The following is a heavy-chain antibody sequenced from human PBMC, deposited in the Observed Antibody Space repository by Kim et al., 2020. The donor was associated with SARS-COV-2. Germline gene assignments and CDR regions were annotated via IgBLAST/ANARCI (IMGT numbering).Heavy chain of an antibody. CDR3: AKDERWLQLQGRRGASGSFDY. CDR1: GFTFSSYA. J-gene: IGHJ4*02. Sequence: GGSLRLSCAASGFTFSSYAMSWVRQAPGKGLEWVSAISGSGGSTYYADSVKGRLTISRDHSKNTLYLQMNRLRAEDTAVYYCAKDERWLQLQGRRGASGSFDYWGQGTLVTVSS. CDR2: ISGSGGST. V-gene: IGHV3-23*01. D-gene: IGHD5-12*01.